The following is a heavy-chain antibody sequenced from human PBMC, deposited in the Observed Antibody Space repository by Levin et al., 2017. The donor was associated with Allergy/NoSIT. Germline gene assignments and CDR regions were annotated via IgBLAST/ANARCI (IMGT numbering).Heavy chain of an antibody. D-gene: IGHD6-19*01. Sequence: GESLKISCAASGFSFSGYNMNWVRQAPGKGLEWVASISSNSVYILYADSLKGRFTISRDNAKNSLYLQVNSLRAEDTAVYYCASGGSGWPFDNWGQGTLVTVSS. CDR3: ASGGSGWPFDN. J-gene: IGHJ4*02. V-gene: IGHV3-21*01. CDR2: ISSNSVYI. CDR1: GFSFSGYN.